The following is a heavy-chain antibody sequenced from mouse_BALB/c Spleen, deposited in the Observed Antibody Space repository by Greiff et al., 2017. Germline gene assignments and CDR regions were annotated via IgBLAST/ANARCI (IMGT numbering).Heavy chain of an antibody. CDR3: VRETDGYWMDY. V-gene: IGHV10-3*03. CDR2: IRSKSNNYAV. Sequence: EVQLVESGGGLVQPKGSLKLSCAASGFTFNTYAMHWVCQAPGKGLEWVARIRSKSNNYAVYYADSVKDRFTISRDDSQSMLYLQMNNLNAEDTAMCYCVRETDGYWMDYWGQGTSVTVSS. CDR1: GFTFNTYA. J-gene: IGHJ4*01. D-gene: IGHD2-3*01.